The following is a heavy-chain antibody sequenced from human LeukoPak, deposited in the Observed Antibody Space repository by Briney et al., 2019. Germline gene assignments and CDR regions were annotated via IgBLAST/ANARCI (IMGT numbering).Heavy chain of an antibody. CDR2: INPNSGDT. J-gene: IGHJ4*02. CDR1: GYTFTGYY. CDR3: ARDYCGGGCFPDY. D-gene: IGHD2-21*02. V-gene: IGHV1-2*06. Sequence: VASVKVSCKASGYTFTGYYVHWVRQAPGQGLEWMGRINPNSGDTNYAQKFQGRVTMTRDTSISTAYMELSRLRSDDTAVYYCARDYCGGGCFPDYWGQGTLVTVSS.